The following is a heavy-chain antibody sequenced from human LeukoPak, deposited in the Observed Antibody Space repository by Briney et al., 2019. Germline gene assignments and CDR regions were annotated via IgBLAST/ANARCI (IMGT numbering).Heavy chain of an antibody. D-gene: IGHD3-10*01. V-gene: IGHV3-43D*04. CDR2: ISWDGGST. J-gene: IGHJ4*02. Sequence: GSLRLSCAASGFTFDDYAMHWVRQAPGKGLEWVSLISWDGGSTYYADSVKGRFTISRDNSKNSLYLQMDSLRAEDTALYYCAKDFGAGYYYGFKDYWGQGTLVTVSS. CDR1: GFTFDDYA. CDR3: AKDFGAGYYYGFKDY.